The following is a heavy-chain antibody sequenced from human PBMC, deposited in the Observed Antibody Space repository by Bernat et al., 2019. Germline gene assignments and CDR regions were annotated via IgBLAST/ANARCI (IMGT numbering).Heavy chain of an antibody. CDR3: VKDLHTDVDY. CDR2: IGPNGNGP. D-gene: IGHD5-18*01. V-gene: IGHV3-64D*06. Sequence: ELQLVESGGGWVQPGGSLRLSCSDFGFTFSSYSMYWVRPAPGKGLEYVSGIGPNGNGPYYVDSVKGRFTISRDNSKDTLYLQMSSLRVEDTAVYYCVKDLHTDVDYWGQGIAVTVSS. CDR1: GFTFSSYS. J-gene: IGHJ4*02.